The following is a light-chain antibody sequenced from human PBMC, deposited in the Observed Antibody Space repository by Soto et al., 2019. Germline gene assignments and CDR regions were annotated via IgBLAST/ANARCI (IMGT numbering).Light chain of an antibody. J-gene: IGKJ3*01. CDR3: QKSFSAAYP. Sequence: DMQMTQSPASLSASIGDRVTITCRASQDIRKSLAWYQKKPGKSPNLLIYGASTLQSGVPSRFSGSESGTDFSLTISGLQPEDVAPCYCQKSFSAAYPFGPGTKVQIK. CDR2: GAS. CDR1: QDIRKS. V-gene: IGKV1-27*01.